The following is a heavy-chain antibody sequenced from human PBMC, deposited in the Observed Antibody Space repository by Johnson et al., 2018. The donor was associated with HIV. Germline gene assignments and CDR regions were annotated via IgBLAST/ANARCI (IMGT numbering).Heavy chain of an antibody. Sequence: VQLVESGGGLIQPGGSLRLSCAASGFTVSSNYMSWVRQATGKGLEWVSAIGTAGDTYYPGSVKGRFTISRENAKNSLYLQMKSLRAEDTALYYCARAYSYGALDIWGQGTMVTVSS. V-gene: IGHV3-13*01. CDR3: ARAYSYGALDI. CDR2: IGTAGDT. J-gene: IGHJ3*02. CDR1: GFTVSSNY. D-gene: IGHD1-26*01.